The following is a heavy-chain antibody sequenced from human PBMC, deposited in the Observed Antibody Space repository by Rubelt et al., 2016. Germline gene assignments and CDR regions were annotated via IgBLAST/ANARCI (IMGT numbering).Heavy chain of an antibody. CDR2: IYYRGST. J-gene: IGHJ5*02. CDR3: ARAYDCGGGYLVS. V-gene: IGHV4-39*07. Sequence: QLQLQESGPGLVKPSETLSLTCTVSGGSISSSSYYWGWIRQPPGKGLEWIGTIYYRGSTYSNPSLKSRVTISVAPSKNQFSLKMSSGTAAETAVYDCARAYDCGGGYLVSWGQGTLVTVSS. D-gene: IGHD3-3*01. CDR1: GGSISSSSYY.